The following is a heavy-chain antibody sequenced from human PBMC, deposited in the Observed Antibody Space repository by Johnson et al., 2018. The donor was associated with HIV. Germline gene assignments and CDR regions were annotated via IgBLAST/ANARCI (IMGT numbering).Heavy chain of an antibody. J-gene: IGHJ3*02. D-gene: IGHD3-22*01. CDR1: GFTFDDYA. V-gene: IGHV3-9*01. CDR2: ISWHSGSM. Sequence: VQLVESGGGVVQPGRSLRLSCAASGFTFDDYAMHWVRQAPGKGLEWVSSISWHSGSMGYADSVKGRFTISRAKAKNSLYLQMYSLRAEDTAFYYCAKVTRYFDSSGYYVGGAFDIWGQGTVVTVSS. CDR3: AKVTRYFDSSGYYVGGAFDI.